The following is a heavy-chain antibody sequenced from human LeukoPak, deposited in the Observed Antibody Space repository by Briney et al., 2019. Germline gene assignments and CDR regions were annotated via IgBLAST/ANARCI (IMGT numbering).Heavy chain of an antibody. CDR1: GFTFDDYG. Sequence: GGSLRLSCAASGFTFDDYGLSWVRQAPGKGLEWVSGINWNGGSTGYADSVKGRFTISRDNAKNSLYLQMNSLRLEDTALYYCAKGKFGELSYVFDNWGQGTLVTVSS. CDR2: INWNGGST. J-gene: IGHJ5*02. D-gene: IGHD3-10*01. CDR3: AKGKFGELSYVFDN. V-gene: IGHV3-20*04.